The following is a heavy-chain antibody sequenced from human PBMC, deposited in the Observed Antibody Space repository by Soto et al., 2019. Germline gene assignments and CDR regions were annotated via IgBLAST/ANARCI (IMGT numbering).Heavy chain of an antibody. J-gene: IGHJ5*02. CDR2: IDPSDSYT. Sequence: GESLKISCKGSAYSFTTYWIAWVRQMPGKGLEWMGRIDPSDSYTYYSPSFQGHVTISTDKPNSTAYLQWSSLKASDTAMYYCARLALQSSGWSLNHWGQGTLVTVSS. D-gene: IGHD6-19*01. V-gene: IGHV5-10-1*01. CDR3: ARLALQSSGWSLNH. CDR1: AYSFTTYW.